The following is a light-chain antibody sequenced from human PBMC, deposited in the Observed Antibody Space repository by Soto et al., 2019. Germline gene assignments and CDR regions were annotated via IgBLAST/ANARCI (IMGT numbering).Light chain of an antibody. CDR3: QHRGSWPLLT. Sequence: EIVLTQSPATLSLSPGERATLSCRASQSVSNYLAWFQQKPGQAPRLLIYDASNRATGIPARFSGSGSGTDFTLTISSLEPEDFAVYYCQHRGSWPLLTFGGGTKVEI. V-gene: IGKV3-11*01. J-gene: IGKJ4*01. CDR2: DAS. CDR1: QSVSNY.